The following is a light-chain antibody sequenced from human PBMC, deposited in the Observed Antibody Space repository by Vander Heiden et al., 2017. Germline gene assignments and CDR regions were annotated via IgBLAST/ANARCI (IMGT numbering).Light chain of an antibody. J-gene: IGLJ2*01. CDR3: QAWDSSTAV. CDR1: KLGAKY. V-gene: IGLV3-1*01. Sequence: SYELTQPPSVSVSPGQTASITCSGDKLGAKYACWTQQKAGQSPMLVIYQDSKRPSGIPERFSGSNSRNTATLTIGGTQAMDEADYYCQAWDSSTAVFGGGTKLTVL. CDR2: QDS.